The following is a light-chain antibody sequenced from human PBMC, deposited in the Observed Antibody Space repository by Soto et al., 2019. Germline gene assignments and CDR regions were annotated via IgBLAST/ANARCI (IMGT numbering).Light chain of an antibody. V-gene: IGKV1-39*01. J-gene: IGKJ1*01. CDR3: QQSYSATPWT. CDR2: AAS. Sequence: DIQMTQSPSSLSASVGDRVVITCRASQSITYHLNWYQQRPGQAPKLLIYAASSLQSGVPSRLSAGGSGTDFTLTISSLQPEDLATYYYQQSYSATPWTLGQGTKVDIK. CDR1: QSITYH.